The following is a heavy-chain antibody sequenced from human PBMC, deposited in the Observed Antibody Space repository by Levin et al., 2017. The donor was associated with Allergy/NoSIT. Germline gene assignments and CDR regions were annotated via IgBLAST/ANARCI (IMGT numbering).Heavy chain of an antibody. CDR3: AKVKAAAGKRGGYYYYYMDV. V-gene: IGHV3-53*01. CDR1: GFTVSSNY. D-gene: IGHD6-13*01. CDR2: IYSGGST. J-gene: IGHJ6*03. Sequence: GESLKISCAASGFTVSSNYMSWVRQAPGKGLEWVSVIYSGGSTYYADSVKGRFTISRDNSKNTLYLQMNSLRAEDTAVYYCAKVKAAAGKRGGYYYYYMDVWGKGTTVTVSS.